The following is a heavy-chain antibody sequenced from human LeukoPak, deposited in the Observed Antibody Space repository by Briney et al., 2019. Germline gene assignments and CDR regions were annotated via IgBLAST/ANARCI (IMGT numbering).Heavy chain of an antibody. Sequence: GGSLRLSCAASGFTFSSYAMSWVRQAPGKAPEWVSGISGSGGSTYSADSVKGRFTVSRDNSKNTLYLQMNTLRAEDTAVYYCARSIYASGSFYTFDIWGQGTMVTVSS. CDR1: GFTFSSYA. D-gene: IGHD3-10*01. V-gene: IGHV3-23*01. J-gene: IGHJ3*02. CDR2: ISGSGGST. CDR3: ARSIYASGSFYTFDI.